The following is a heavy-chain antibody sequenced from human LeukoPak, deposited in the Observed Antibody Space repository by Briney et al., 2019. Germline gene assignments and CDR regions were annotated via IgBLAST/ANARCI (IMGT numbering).Heavy chain of an antibody. CDR3: AKGAGQDDY. V-gene: IGHV4-34*01. Sequence: PSETLSLTCAVYGGSFSGYYWSWIRQPPGKGLEWIGEINHSGSTNYNPSLKSRVTISVDTSKNQFSLKLSSVTAADTAVYYCAKGAGQDDYWGQGTLVTVSS. CDR1: GGSFSGYY. J-gene: IGHJ4*02. CDR2: INHSGST. D-gene: IGHD1-14*01.